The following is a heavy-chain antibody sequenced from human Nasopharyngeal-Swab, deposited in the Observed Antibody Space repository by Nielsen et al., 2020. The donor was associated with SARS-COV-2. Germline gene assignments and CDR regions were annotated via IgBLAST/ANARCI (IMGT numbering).Heavy chain of an antibody. V-gene: IGHV3-23*01. D-gene: IGHD5-24*01. Sequence: GGSLRLSCAASGFTFSSYAMSWVRQAPGKGLEGVSAISGSGGSTYYADSVKGRFTISRDNSKNTLYLQMNSLRAEDTAVYYCAKDPGWLQLEYSDAFDIWGQGTMVTVSS. CDR1: GFTFSSYA. CDR2: ISGSGGST. CDR3: AKDPGWLQLEYSDAFDI. J-gene: IGHJ3*02.